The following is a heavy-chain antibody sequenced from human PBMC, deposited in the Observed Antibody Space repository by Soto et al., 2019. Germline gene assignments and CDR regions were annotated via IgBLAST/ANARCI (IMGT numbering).Heavy chain of an antibody. Sequence: SETLSLTCPVSGGSISSSSYYWGWISQPPGKGLEWIGSIYYSGNTYYNPSLKSRVIISVDTSKNQFSLKLSSVTAADTAVYYCARLRYSSGWPVDYWGQGTLVTVSS. D-gene: IGHD6-19*01. CDR3: ARLRYSSGWPVDY. CDR1: GGSISSSSYY. V-gene: IGHV4-39*01. CDR2: IYYSGNT. J-gene: IGHJ4*02.